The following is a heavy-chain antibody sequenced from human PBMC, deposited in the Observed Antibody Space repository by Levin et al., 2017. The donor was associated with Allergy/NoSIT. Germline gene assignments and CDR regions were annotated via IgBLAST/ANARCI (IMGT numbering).Heavy chain of an antibody. Sequence: GSLRLSCAVSGASISSNNWWSWVRQPPGKGLEWIGEIYHSGSSNYNPSLKSRVTISVDKSKNHFSLKLSFVTAADTALYYCARHRGIAVSGTRWFDPWGQGTLVTVSS. D-gene: IGHD6-19*01. V-gene: IGHV4-4*02. CDR2: IYHSGSS. CDR3: ARHRGIAVSGTRWFDP. J-gene: IGHJ5*02. CDR1: GASISSNNW.